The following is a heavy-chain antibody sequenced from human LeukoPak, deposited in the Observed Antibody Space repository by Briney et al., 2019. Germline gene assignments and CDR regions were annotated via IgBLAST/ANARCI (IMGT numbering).Heavy chain of an antibody. CDR1: GGSISSYY. J-gene: IGHJ4*02. Sequence: SETLSLTCTVSGGSISSYYGSWIRQPPGKGLEWIGDIYYSGSTNYNPSLKSRVTISVDTSKNQFSLKLNSVTAADTAVYYCARRVMVRGVTYYFDNWGQGTLVTVSS. CDR3: ARRVMVRGVTYYFDN. CDR2: IYYSGST. V-gene: IGHV4-59*08. D-gene: IGHD3-10*01.